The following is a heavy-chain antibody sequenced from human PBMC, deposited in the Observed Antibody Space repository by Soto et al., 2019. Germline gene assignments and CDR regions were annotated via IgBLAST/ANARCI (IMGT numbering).Heavy chain of an antibody. CDR1: GXTFSSDS. Sequence: GSLRLSCAASGXTFSSDSMCWVRQAPGKGLERVSVIYSGGSTYYAASVKGRFTISRDNSKKKMYLQLNSLRAEETAVYYCARDKVTIFGVEDAFHTWAQGTMLTVS. J-gene: IGHJ3*02. D-gene: IGHD3-3*01. CDR3: ARDKVTIFGVEDAFHT. CDR2: IYSGGST. V-gene: IGHV3-53*01.